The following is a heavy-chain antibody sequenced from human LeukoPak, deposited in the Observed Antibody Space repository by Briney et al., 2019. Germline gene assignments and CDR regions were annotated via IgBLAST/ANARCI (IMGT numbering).Heavy chain of an antibody. Sequence: GGSLRLSCAASGFTFNNYAMSWVRQAPGKGLEWVSAISGSGGSTYYADSVKGRFTISRDNSKNTLYLQMNSLRAEDTAVYYCAKDPRTTVTYYYDYYMDVWGKGPRSPSP. CDR1: GFTFNNYA. CDR2: ISGSGGST. CDR3: AKDPRTTVTYYYDYYMDV. V-gene: IGHV3-23*01. J-gene: IGHJ6*03. D-gene: IGHD4-17*01.